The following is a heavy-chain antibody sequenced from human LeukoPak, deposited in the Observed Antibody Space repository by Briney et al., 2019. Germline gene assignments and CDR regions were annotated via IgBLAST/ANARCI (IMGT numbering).Heavy chain of an antibody. Sequence: SGTLSLTCSVSGGSISNYYWSWIRQPPGKGREWIGYIYYSGTSNYSPSLYRRVTMSVDTSKNQFSLKLTSVTAADTAVYYCARGANFGDSGLDAFDIRGQGTMVTVSS. CDR1: GGSISNYY. V-gene: IGHV4-59*01. CDR3: ARGANFGDSGLDAFDI. J-gene: IGHJ3*02. D-gene: IGHD4-17*01. CDR2: IYYSGTS.